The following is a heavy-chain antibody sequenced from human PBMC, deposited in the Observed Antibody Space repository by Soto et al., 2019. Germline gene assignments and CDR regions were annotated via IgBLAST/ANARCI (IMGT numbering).Heavy chain of an antibody. J-gene: IGHJ4*02. D-gene: IGHD5-18*01. CDR1: GFTFSSYW. CDR2: IKPDGSEK. V-gene: IGHV3-7*01. CDR3: ARELTALSCFDY. Sequence: GGSLRLSCEASGFTFSSYWMSWLRQAPGKGLEWVANIKPDGSEKYYVDSVKGRFTISRDNAKNSLFVQMSSLRAEDTAVYYCARELTALSCFDYWGQGTLVTVSS.